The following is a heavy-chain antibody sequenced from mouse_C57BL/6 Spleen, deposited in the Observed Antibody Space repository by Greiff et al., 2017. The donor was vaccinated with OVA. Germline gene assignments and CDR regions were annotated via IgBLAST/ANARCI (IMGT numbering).Heavy chain of an antibody. D-gene: IGHD1-1*01. CDR1: GFSLTSYG. CDR2: IWGDGST. Sequence: VKLQESGPGLVAPSQRLSITCTVSGFSLTSYGVSWVRQPPGKGLEWLGVIWGDGSTNYHSALISRLGISKDNSKSQVFLKLNSLQTDDTATYYCAKQGEDYGSSFLYYAMDYWGQGTSVTVSS. J-gene: IGHJ4*01. V-gene: IGHV2-3*01. CDR3: AKQGEDYGSSFLYYAMDY.